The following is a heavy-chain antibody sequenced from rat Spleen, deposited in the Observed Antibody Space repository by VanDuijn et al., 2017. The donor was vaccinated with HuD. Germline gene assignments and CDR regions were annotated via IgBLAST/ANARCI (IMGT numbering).Heavy chain of an antibody. Sequence: EVQLVESGGGLVQPGRSLKLSCVASGFTFSNYWMYWIRQVPGKGLEWISSINIDGSRTYYPDSVKGRFTISRDNAENTVYLQMNSLRSEDTATYYCAKDGDGGFPYFDYWGQGVMVTVSS. CDR2: INIDGSRT. CDR3: AKDGDGGFPYFDY. D-gene: IGHD1-11*01. J-gene: IGHJ2*01. CDR1: GFTFSNYW. V-gene: IGHV5-58*01.